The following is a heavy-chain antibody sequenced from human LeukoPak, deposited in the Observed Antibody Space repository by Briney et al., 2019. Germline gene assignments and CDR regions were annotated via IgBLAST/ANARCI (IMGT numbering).Heavy chain of an antibody. CDR2: IDKHGNGK. D-gene: IGHD1-26*01. CDR1: GFTFSISW. Sequence: GGSLRLSCVASGFTFSISWVTWFRQAPGKGLEWVANIDKHGNGKYYVDSVKGRFAVSRDYASNSVFLQMDSLRAEATSVYYCARDAGWGYYDLWGQGTPVTVSS. CDR3: ARDAGWGYYDL. V-gene: IGHV3-7*01. J-gene: IGHJ4*02.